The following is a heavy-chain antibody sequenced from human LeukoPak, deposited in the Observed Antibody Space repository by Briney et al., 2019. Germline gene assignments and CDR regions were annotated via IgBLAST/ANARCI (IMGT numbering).Heavy chain of an antibody. V-gene: IGHV1-18*01. J-gene: IGHJ4*02. CDR2: ISAYNGNT. D-gene: IGHD1-26*01. CDR1: GYTFTSYG. Sequence: ASVKVSCKASGYTFTSYGISWVRQAPGQGLEWMGWISAYNGNTNYAQKLQGRVTMTTDTSTSTAYMELRSLRSDDTAVYYCARDQLRDRFVKWELLGGDFDYWGQGTLVTLSS. CDR3: ARDQLRDRFVKWELLGGDFDY.